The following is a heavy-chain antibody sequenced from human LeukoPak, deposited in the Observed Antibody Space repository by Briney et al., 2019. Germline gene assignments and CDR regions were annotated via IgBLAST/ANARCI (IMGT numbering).Heavy chain of an antibody. Sequence: GASVKVSCKASGGTFSSYAISWVRPAPGQGLEWMGGIIPIFGTANYAQKFQGRVTITTDESTSTAYMELSSLRSEDTAVYYCASSTTVTTYYYYIDVWGKGTTGTVSS. CDR3: ASSTTVTTYYYYIDV. J-gene: IGHJ6*03. CDR2: IIPIFGTA. V-gene: IGHV1-69*05. CDR1: GGTFSSYA. D-gene: IGHD4-11*01.